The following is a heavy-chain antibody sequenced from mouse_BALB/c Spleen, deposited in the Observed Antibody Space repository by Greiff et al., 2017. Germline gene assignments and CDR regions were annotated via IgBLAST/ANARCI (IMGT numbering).Heavy chain of an antibody. Sequence: VMLVESGPGLVAPSQSLSITCTVSGFSLTSYDISWIRQPPGKGLEWLGVIWTGGGTNYNSAFMSRLSISKDNSKSQVFLKMNSLQTDDTAIYYCVREDGYYFDYWGQGTTLTVSS. CDR1: GFSLTSYD. CDR3: VREDGYYFDY. J-gene: IGHJ2*01. CDR2: IWTGGGT. D-gene: IGHD2-3*01. V-gene: IGHV2-9-2*01.